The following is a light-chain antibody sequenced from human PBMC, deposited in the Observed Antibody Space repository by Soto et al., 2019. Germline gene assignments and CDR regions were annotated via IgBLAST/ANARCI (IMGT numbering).Light chain of an antibody. CDR1: QSVSNNY. Sequence: EIVLTQSPGTLSLSPGERATLSCRASQSVSNNYLAWYQQKPGQAPRLLIYGASSRATGIPDRFSGSGSGTDFTLTINRLEPEDFAVYYCQQYGSSPRTFGQGTKLELK. CDR2: GAS. J-gene: IGKJ2*01. CDR3: QQYGSSPRT. V-gene: IGKV3-20*01.